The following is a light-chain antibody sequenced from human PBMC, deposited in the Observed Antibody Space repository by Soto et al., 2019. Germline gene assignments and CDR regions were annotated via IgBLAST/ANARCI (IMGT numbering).Light chain of an antibody. CDR2: DAY. Sequence: EIVLTQSPATLSVSHGERATLSCRASQSVSSNLAWYQQKPGQAPRLLIYDAYNRATGIPPRFSGSGSGTDFTLTISSLEPEDSAVYYCQQRHMWPITFGQGTRLEIK. J-gene: IGKJ5*01. V-gene: IGKV3-11*01. CDR1: QSVSSN. CDR3: QQRHMWPIT.